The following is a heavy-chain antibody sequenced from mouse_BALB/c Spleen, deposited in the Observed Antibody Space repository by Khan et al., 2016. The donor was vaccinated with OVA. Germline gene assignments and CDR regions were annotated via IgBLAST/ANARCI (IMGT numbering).Heavy chain of an antibody. D-gene: IGHD2-4*01. J-gene: IGHJ1*01. Sequence: EVELVESGGGLVQPGGSRKLSCAASGFTFSSFGMHWVRQAPEKGLEWVAYISSGNATIYYADIVKGRFTTSRDNPKNTLFLQMTSIRSEDTAMYYCARSMISTWYFDVWGAGTTVTVSS. CDR1: GFTFSSFG. CDR3: ARSMISTWYFDV. V-gene: IGHV5-17*02. CDR2: ISSGNATI.